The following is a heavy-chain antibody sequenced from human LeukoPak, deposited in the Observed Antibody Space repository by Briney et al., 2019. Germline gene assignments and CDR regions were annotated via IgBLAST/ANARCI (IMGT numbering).Heavy chain of an antibody. Sequence: SQTLSLTCTVSGGSISSGGYYWSWIRQPPGKGLEWIGYIHHSGSTYYNPSLKSRVTISVDRSKNQFSLKLSSVTAADTAVYYCASPKAIEYSSSSGAFDIWGQGTMVTVSS. CDR2: IHHSGST. J-gene: IGHJ3*02. V-gene: IGHV4-30-2*01. CDR1: GGSISSGGYY. CDR3: ASPKAIEYSSSSGAFDI. D-gene: IGHD6-6*01.